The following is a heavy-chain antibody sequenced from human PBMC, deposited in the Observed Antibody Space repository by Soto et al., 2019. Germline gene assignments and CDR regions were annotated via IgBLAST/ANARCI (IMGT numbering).Heavy chain of an antibody. D-gene: IGHD6-13*01. V-gene: IGHV4-30-4*01. J-gene: IGHJ5*02. Sequence: SETLSLTCTVSGGSISSGDYYWSWIRQPPGKGLEWIGYIYYSGSTYYNPSLKSRVTISVDTSKNQFSLKLSSVTAADTAVYYCAARVSIAAADLNWFDPWGQGTLVTVSS. CDR3: AARVSIAAADLNWFDP. CDR2: IYYSGST. CDR1: GGSISSGDYY.